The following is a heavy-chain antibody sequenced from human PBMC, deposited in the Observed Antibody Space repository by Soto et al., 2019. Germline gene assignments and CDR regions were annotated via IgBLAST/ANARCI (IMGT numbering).Heavy chain of an antibody. CDR2: IYYSGST. Sequence: QVQLQESGPGLVKPSQTLSLTCTVSGGSISSGGYYWSWIRQHPGKGLEWIGYIYYSGSTYYNPSLKSRVTISVDTAKNPFSLKLSSVTAADTAVYYCARERYGSGSYYNYNWFDPWGQGTLVTVSS. D-gene: IGHD3-10*01. V-gene: IGHV4-31*03. CDR1: GGSISSGGYY. CDR3: ARERYGSGSYYNYNWFDP. J-gene: IGHJ5*02.